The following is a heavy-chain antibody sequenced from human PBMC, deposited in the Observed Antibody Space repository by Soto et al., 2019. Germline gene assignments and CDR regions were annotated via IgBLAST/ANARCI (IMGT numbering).Heavy chain of an antibody. D-gene: IGHD2-15*01. J-gene: IGHJ3*02. Sequence: ASVKVSCKASGYTFTSYGISWARQAPGQGLEWMGWISAYNGNTNYAQKLQGRVTMTTDTSTSTAYMELRSLRSDDTAVYYCAREDPGYCSGGSCPDAFDIWGQGTMVTVSS. CDR1: GYTFTSYG. CDR3: AREDPGYCSGGSCPDAFDI. CDR2: ISAYNGNT. V-gene: IGHV1-18*01.